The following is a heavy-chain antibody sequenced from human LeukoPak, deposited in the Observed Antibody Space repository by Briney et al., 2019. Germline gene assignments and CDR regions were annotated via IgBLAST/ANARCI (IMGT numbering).Heavy chain of an antibody. Sequence: SETLSLTCIVSGGSISSSIYYWAWVRQPPGKGLEWIGTVFYNGATQYSPSLRSRVTISIDTSTNQFSLKLTSVTAADTALYYCARAAGYSGYDFDYWGQGTLVTVSS. J-gene: IGHJ4*02. CDR2: VFYNGAT. V-gene: IGHV4-39*07. D-gene: IGHD5-12*01. CDR1: GGSISSSIYY. CDR3: ARAAGYSGYDFDY.